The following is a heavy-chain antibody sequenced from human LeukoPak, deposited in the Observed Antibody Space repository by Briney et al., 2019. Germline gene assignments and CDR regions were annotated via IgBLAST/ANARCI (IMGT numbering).Heavy chain of an antibody. D-gene: IGHD6-6*01. CDR2: INHSGST. CDR3: ARGGIAARWGVFDY. Sequence: KPSETLSLTCAVYGGSFSGYYWSWIRQPPGKGLEWIGEINHSGSTNYNPSLKSRVTISVDTTKNQFSLKLSSVTAVDTAVYYCARGGIAARWGVFDYWGQGTLVTVSS. J-gene: IGHJ4*02. V-gene: IGHV4-34*01. CDR1: GGSFSGYY.